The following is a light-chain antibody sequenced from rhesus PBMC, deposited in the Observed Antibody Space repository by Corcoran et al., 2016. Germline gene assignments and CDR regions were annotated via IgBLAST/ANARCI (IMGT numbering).Light chain of an antibody. CDR2: QRS. Sequence: DIVLTQSPASLAVSPGQRATVTCRASETFSFFGINLIHWYQQKPGQPPKLLIYQRSNKDKGVPARCSGGGSGTDFTRTINPVEPDDAADYYCLQTKSSPPTFGQGTKVEIK. CDR3: LQTKSSPPT. CDR1: ETFSFFGINL. J-gene: IGKJ1*01. V-gene: IGKV7-13*02.